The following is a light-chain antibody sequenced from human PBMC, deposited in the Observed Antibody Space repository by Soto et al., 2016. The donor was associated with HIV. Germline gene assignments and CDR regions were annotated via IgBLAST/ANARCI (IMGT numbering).Light chain of an antibody. Sequence: SYELTQPPSVSVSPGHTASITCSGDKLGDKYACWYQQKPGQSPVLVIYQDTKRPSGIPERFSGSNSGNTATLTISGTQAMDEADYYCQAWDGSTVLFGGGTKLTVL. J-gene: IGLJ2*01. CDR2: QDT. V-gene: IGLV3-1*01. CDR3: QAWDGSTVL. CDR1: KLGDKY.